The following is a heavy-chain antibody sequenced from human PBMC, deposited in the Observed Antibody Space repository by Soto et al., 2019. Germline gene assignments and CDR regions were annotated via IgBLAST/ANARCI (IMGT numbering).Heavy chain of an antibody. D-gene: IGHD1-26*01. V-gene: IGHV3-23*01. CDR1: GFTFSSYS. CDR3: ATDSGSYSGYSYYAMDV. CDR2: FRAGGDDGTT. Sequence: GGSLRLSCVASGFTFSSYSMSWVRQAPGKGLEWVSGFRAGGDDGTTYYADSVKGRFTITRDNAKNSLYLQMNSLRAEDTAVYYCATDSGSYSGYSYYAMDVWGQGTTVTVSS. J-gene: IGHJ6*02.